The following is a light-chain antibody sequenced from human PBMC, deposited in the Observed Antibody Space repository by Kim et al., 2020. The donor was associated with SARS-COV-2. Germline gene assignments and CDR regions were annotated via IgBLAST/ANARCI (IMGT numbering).Light chain of an antibody. CDR1: TGAVTSGYF. Sequence: QAVVTQEPSLNVSPRGTVTLTCASSTGAVTSGYFPSWFQQKVGQAPRALIFNTSNKHSWTPARFSGSLLGGKAALTLSGVQPEDEADYYCQLYYGAALVLFGGGTQLTVL. CDR3: QLYYGAALVL. J-gene: IGLJ2*01. CDR2: NTS. V-gene: IGLV7-43*01.